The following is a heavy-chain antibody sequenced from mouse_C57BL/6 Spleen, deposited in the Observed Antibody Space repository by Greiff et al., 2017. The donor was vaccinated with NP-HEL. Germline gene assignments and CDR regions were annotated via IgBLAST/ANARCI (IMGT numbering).Heavy chain of an antibody. CDR1: GYAFSSSW. V-gene: IGHV1-82*01. CDR3: AREKDSSGYDAMDY. J-gene: IGHJ4*01. Sequence: QVQLKQSGPELVKPGASVKISCKASGYAFSSSWMNWVKQRPGKGLEWIGRIYPGDGDTNYNGKFKGKATLTADKSSSTAYMQLSSLTSEDSAVYFCAREKDSSGYDAMDYWGQGTSVTVSS. CDR2: IYPGDGDT. D-gene: IGHD3-2*02.